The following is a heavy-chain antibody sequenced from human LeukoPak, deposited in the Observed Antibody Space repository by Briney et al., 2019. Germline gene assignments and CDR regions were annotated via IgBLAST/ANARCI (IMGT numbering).Heavy chain of an antibody. CDR1: GFTFSSYW. CDR3: ARRIQGMAPYYFDY. Sequence: GGSLRLSCTASGFTFSSYWMHWVRQARGKGLVWVSRINSDGGSTSYADSVKGRFTISRDNAKNTLYLQMNRLRAEDTAVYYCARRIQGMAPYYFDYWGQGTLVTVSS. V-gene: IGHV3-74*01. D-gene: IGHD5-24*01. CDR2: INSDGGST. J-gene: IGHJ4*02.